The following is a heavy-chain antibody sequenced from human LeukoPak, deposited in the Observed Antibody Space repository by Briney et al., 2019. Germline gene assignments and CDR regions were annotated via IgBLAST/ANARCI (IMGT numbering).Heavy chain of an antibody. CDR1: GFTVSSYA. V-gene: IGHV3-30*04. D-gene: IGHD2-15*01. J-gene: IGHJ4*02. CDR3: ARDHCSGNSCYYFDF. Sequence: GRSLRLSCAGSGFTVSSYAMHWVRQAPGKGLEWVTIISFDGSYKYYADSVKGRFTISRDNSKNTLYLQMNSLRAEDTAVYYCARDHCSGNSCYYFDFWGQGTLVTVSS. CDR2: ISFDGSYK.